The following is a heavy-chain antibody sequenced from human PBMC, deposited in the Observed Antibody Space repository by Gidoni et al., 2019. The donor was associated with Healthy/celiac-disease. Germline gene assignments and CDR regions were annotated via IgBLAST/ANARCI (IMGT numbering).Heavy chain of an antibody. Sequence: QITLKESGPTLVKPTQTLTLTCTFSGFSLSTSGVGVGWIRQPPGKALEWLALIYWDDDKRYSPSLKSRLTITKDTSKNQVVLTMTNMDPVDTATYYCAHIGPPYCSSTSCKLGYFQHWGQGTLVTVSS. CDR1: GFSLSTSGVG. J-gene: IGHJ1*01. CDR3: AHIGPPYCSSTSCKLGYFQH. D-gene: IGHD2-2*01. CDR2: IYWDDDK. V-gene: IGHV2-5*02.